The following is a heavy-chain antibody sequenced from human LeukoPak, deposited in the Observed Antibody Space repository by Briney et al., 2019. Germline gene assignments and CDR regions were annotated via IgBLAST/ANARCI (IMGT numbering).Heavy chain of an antibody. D-gene: IGHD6-13*01. CDR2: IYYSGST. CDR1: GGSISSSSYY. V-gene: IGHV4-39*07. J-gene: IGHJ6*03. Sequence: SETLSLTCSVYGGSISSSSYYRGWIRQPPGKGLEWIGSIYYSGSTYYTPSIKSRVTISVDTSKNQFSLKLSSVTAADTAVYYCAAAAAAAGHGWDYYYYYYMDVWGKGTTVTISS. CDR3: AAAAAAAGHGWDYYYYYYMDV.